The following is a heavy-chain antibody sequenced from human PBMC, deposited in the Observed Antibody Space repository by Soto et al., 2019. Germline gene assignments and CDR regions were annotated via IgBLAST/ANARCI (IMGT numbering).Heavy chain of an antibody. CDR1: GFKFGDNL. V-gene: IGHV1-3*01. Sequence: QVQLVQSGAEVRKPGASVNISCWASGFKFGDNLINWVRQAPGQSLEWMGWINPANGNTRYSQTFQGRVTISRHSSASIAYVEVTDLTSEDKAVYYCARDILSVGPRANDAFDVWGQGTMVSVSS. D-gene: IGHD2-8*02. CDR3: ARDILSVGPRANDAFDV. J-gene: IGHJ3*01. CDR2: INPANGNT.